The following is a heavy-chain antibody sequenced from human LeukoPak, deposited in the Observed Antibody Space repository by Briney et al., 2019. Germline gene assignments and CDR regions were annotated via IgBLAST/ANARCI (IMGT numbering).Heavy chain of an antibody. D-gene: IGHD3-22*01. Sequence: GGSLRLSCAASGFTFSSYSMNWVRQAPGKGLEWVSSISSSSSYIYYADSVKGRFTISRDNAKNSLYLQMNSLRAEDTAVYYCARDLDDSSGTFDYWGQGTLVTVSS. J-gene: IGHJ4*02. CDR3: ARDLDDSSGTFDY. CDR1: GFTFSSYS. CDR2: ISSSSSYI. V-gene: IGHV3-21*01.